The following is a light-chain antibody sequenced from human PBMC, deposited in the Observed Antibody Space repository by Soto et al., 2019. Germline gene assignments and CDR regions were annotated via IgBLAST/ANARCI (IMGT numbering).Light chain of an antibody. V-gene: IGKV1-5*01. CDR3: QQYNSYWT. CDR2: DAS. Sequence: IHITQSPSTLSASVLYIFTMTCRASQSISSWLAWYQQKPGKAPKLLIYDASSLESGVPSRFSGSGSGTEFTLTISSLQPDDFATYYCQQYNSYWTFGQGTKVDI. J-gene: IGKJ1*01. CDR1: QSISSW.